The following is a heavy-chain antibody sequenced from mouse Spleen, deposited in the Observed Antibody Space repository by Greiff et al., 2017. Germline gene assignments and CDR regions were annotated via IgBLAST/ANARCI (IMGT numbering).Heavy chain of an antibody. D-gene: IGHD1-1*01. Sequence: EVKLMESGGGLVKPGGSLKLSCAASGFTFSDYGMHWVRQAPEKGLEWVAYISSGSSTIYYADTVKGRFTISSDNAKNTLFLQMTSLRSEDTAMYYCARPSYGSSWFAYWGQGTLATVSA. CDR3: ARPSYGSSWFAY. J-gene: IGHJ3*01. V-gene: IGHV5-17*01. CDR1: GFTFSDYG. CDR2: ISSGSSTI.